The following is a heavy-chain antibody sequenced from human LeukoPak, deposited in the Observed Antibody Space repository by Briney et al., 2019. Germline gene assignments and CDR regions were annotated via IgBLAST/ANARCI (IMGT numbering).Heavy chain of an antibody. V-gene: IGHV4-4*07. CDR3: ARVVAKGRSYYYMDV. J-gene: IGHJ6*03. Sequence: NTSETLSLTCTVSGGSISSYYWSWIRQPAGKGLEWIGRIYTSGSTNYNPPLKSRVTMSVDTSKNQFSLKLSSVTAADTAVYYCARVVAKGRSYYYMDVWGKGTTVTISS. D-gene: IGHD5-12*01. CDR2: IYTSGST. CDR1: GGSISSYY.